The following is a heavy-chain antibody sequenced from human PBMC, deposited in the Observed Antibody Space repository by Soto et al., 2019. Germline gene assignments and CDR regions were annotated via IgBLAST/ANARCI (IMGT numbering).Heavy chain of an antibody. V-gene: IGHV3-48*01. CDR1: EFTFSTYA. CDR2: ISSSSQNI. Sequence: EVQLVESGGGLVQPGGSRRLSCAASEFTFSTYAMNWFRQAPGKGLEWVSYISSSSQNIRYADSVKGRFSISRENAKNSLYRQMNSLRAEDTAVSYGAGDQSRGQVFYDHRDVWGKGTTVTVSS. J-gene: IGHJ6*03. D-gene: IGHD3-10*01. CDR3: AGDQSRGQVFYDHRDV.